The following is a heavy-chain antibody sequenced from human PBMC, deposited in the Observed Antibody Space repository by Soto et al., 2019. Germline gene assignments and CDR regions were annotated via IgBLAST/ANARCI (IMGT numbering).Heavy chain of an antibody. D-gene: IGHD3-9*01. CDR3: AKLRYFDWSSYNWFEY. V-gene: IGHV3-48*01. J-gene: IGHJ5*01. Sequence: GGSLRLSCAVSGFTFRSYSMNWVRQAPGKGLEWVSFISSSSSTIYYADSVKGRFTISRDNAKNSLYLQMNSLRVEDTAVYYCAKLRYFDWSSYNWFEYWGQGTPVTSPQ. CDR1: GFTFRSYS. CDR2: ISSSSSTI.